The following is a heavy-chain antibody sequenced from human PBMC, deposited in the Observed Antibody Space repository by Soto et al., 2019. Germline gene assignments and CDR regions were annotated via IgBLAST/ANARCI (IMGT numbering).Heavy chain of an antibody. CDR3: ARDGSWDYKFLEWLALDY. D-gene: IGHD3-3*01. V-gene: IGHV3-30-3*01. CDR2: ISYDGSNK. Sequence: GGSLRLSCAASGFTFSSYAMHWVRQAPGKGLEWVAVISYDGSNKYYADSVKGRFTISRDNSKNTLYLQMNSLRAEDTAVYYCARDGSWDYKFLEWLALDYWGQGTLVTVSS. CDR1: GFTFSSYA. J-gene: IGHJ4*02.